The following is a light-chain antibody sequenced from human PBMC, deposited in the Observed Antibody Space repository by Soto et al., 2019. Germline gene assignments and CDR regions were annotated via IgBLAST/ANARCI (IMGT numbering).Light chain of an antibody. CDR2: AAS. CDR1: QGIYNY. V-gene: IGKV1-16*02. J-gene: IGKJ1*01. Sequence: DIPMTQSPSSLSASVGDRVTITCRASQGIYNYVAWFQQKPGKAPKSLIYAASSLHSGVPSKFSGSGSGTDFTLTISSLQPEDFATYYGQQYYTYGWTFGQGTKVEIK. CDR3: QQYYTYGWT.